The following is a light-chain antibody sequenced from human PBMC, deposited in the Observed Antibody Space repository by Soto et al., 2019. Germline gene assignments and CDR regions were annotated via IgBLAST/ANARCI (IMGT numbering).Light chain of an antibody. CDR1: SNDVGGYNF. J-gene: IGLJ1*01. Sequence: QSALTQPRSVSGSPGQSVTISCTGTSNDVGGYNFVSWYQQLPGKAPKLMIYDVTKRPSGVPDRFSGSKSGNPASLTISGLQTEDEADYYCGSYAGSHGVFGTGTKLTVL. V-gene: IGLV2-11*01. CDR2: DVT. CDR3: GSYAGSHGV.